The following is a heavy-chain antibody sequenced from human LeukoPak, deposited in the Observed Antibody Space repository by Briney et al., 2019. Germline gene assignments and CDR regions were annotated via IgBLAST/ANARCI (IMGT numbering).Heavy chain of an antibody. CDR1: GFTFSSYA. V-gene: IGHV3-23*01. J-gene: IGHJ4*02. D-gene: IGHD3-22*01. CDR2: ISGSGGST. Sequence: GRSLRLSCAASGFTFSSYAMHWVRQAPGKGLEWVSAISGSGGSTYYADSVKGRFTISRDNSKNTLYLQMNSLRAEDTAVYYCASPNKPNSSGYMGSFGYWGQGTLVTVSS. CDR3: ASPNKPNSSGYMGSFGY.